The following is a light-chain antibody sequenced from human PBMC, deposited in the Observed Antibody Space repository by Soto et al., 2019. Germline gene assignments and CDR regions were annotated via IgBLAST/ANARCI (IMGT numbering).Light chain of an antibody. CDR1: QSVSDNY. V-gene: IGKV3-20*01. CDR2: GAS. Sequence: EIVLTQSPGTLSLSPGERATLSCRASQSVSDNYLAWYQQKPGQAPRLLIYGASSRATGIPGRFSGSGSGTDFTLTISRLEPEDFAVYSCQQYGRLARVLFTFGPGTKVDIK. J-gene: IGKJ3*01. CDR3: QQYGRLARVLFT.